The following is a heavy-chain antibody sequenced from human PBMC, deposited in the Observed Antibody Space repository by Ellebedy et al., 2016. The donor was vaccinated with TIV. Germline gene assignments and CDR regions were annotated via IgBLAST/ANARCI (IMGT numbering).Heavy chain of an antibody. J-gene: IGHJ1*01. CDR2: ISGSGGST. V-gene: IGHV3-23*01. Sequence: GESLKISCAASGFTFSIYSMNWVRQAPGKGLEWVSTISGSGGSTYYADSVKGRFTISRDNSRNTVSLQMNSLRVEDTAVYFCAKRSSEGAVADTWGQGTLVTVSS. CDR3: AKRSSEGAVADT. CDR1: GFTFSIYS. D-gene: IGHD6-19*01.